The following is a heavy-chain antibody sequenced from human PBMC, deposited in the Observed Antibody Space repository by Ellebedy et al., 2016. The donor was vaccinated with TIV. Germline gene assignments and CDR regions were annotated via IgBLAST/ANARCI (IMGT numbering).Heavy chain of an antibody. D-gene: IGHD3/OR15-3a*01. CDR1: GNDSTSDL. CDR3: AKRGLVGCWYAS. CDR2: IYPGDSPI. J-gene: IGHJ5*01. Sequence: GGSLRLSCKASGNDSTSDLIAWVRLMPGRGLEWMGIIYPGDSPIASRPSFRGHVTISDDRSIHTAYLQWSSLKASDTAIYYCAKRGLVGCWYASWGQGTPVTVSS. V-gene: IGHV5-51*01.